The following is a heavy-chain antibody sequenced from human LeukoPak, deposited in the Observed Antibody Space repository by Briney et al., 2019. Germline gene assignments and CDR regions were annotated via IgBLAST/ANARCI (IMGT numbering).Heavy chain of an antibody. CDR2: IYTSGST. D-gene: IGHD2-2*01. CDR1: GGSISSYY. CDR3: VRDQPCSSTSCYLHNYYYYYMDV. V-gene: IGHV4-4*07. J-gene: IGHJ6*03. Sequence: SETLSLTCTVSGGSISSYYWSWIRQPAGKGLEWIGRIYTSGSTNYNPSLKSRVTMSVDTSKNQFSLKLSSVTAADTAVYYCVRDQPCSSTSCYLHNYYYYYMDVWGKGTTVTVSS.